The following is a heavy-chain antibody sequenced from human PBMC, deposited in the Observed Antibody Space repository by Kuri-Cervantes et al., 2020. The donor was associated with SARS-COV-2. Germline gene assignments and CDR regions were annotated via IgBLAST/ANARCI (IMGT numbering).Heavy chain of an antibody. D-gene: IGHD3-22*01. Sequence: GESLKISCAASGFTFSSYWMSWVRQAPGKGLEWVANIKQDGSEKYYVDSVKGRFTISRDNSKNTLYLQMNSLRAEDTAVYYCAKDVTYYYDSSVDYWGQGTLVTVSS. V-gene: IGHV3-7*05. CDR1: GFTFSSYW. CDR3: AKDVTYYYDSSVDY. CDR2: IKQDGSEK. J-gene: IGHJ4*02.